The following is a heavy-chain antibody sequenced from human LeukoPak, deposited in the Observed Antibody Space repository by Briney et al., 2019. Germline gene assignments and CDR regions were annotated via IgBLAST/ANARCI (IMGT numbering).Heavy chain of an antibody. CDR3: ARGGFDGYNFRYYYYMDV. CDR2: IYTSGST. V-gene: IGHV4-61*02. CDR1: GGSISSGSYY. Sequence: SETLSLTCTVSGGSISSGSYYWSWIRQPAGKGLEWIGRIYTSGSTNYNPSLKSRVTISVDTSKNQFSLKLSSVTAADTAVYYCARGGFDGYNFRYYYYMDVWGKGTTVTVSS. D-gene: IGHD5-24*01. J-gene: IGHJ6*03.